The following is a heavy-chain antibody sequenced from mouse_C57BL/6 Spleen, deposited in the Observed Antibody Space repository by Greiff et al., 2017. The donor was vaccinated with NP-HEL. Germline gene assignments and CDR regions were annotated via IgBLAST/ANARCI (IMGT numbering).Heavy chain of an antibody. J-gene: IGHJ4*01. V-gene: IGHV5-17*01. D-gene: IGHD2-2*01. CDR2: ISSGSSTI. CDR3: ARHGVTTHYAMDY. CDR1: GFTFSDYG. Sequence: EVQRVESGGGLVKPGGSLKLSCAASGFTFSDYGMHWVRQAPEKGLEWVAYISSGSSTIYYADTVKGRFTISRDNAKNTLFLQMTSLRSEDTAMYYCARHGVTTHYAMDYWGQGTSVTVSS.